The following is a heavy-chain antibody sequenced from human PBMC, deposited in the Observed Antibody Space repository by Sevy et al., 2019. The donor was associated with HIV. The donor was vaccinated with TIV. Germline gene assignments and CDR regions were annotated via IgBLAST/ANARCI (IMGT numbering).Heavy chain of an antibody. CDR2: IKSKTDGGTA. J-gene: IGHJ4*02. CDR1: GFTFSTAW. Sequence: GGSLRLSCAASGFTFSTAWMNWVRQAPGKGLEWVGRIKSKTDGGTADYAAPVKGRTTISRDDSKNTLYLQMNSLKTEDTAVYYCTTANVWDGDWYFDSCGQGTLVTVSS. CDR3: TTANVWDGDWYFDS. D-gene: IGHD2-21*02. V-gene: IGHV3-15*01.